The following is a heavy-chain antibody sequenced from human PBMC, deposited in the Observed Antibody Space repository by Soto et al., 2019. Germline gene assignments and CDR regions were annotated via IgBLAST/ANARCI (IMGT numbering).Heavy chain of an antibody. D-gene: IGHD4-4*01. CDR3: VKPPVITASYYYYDMDV. Sequence: GGSLRLSCAASGFTFSTYPISWVRQAPGKGLEWVSGISGSGISTYYTDSVKGRFTISRDNSKNTVFLQMNSLRDEDTAVYYCVKPPVITASYYYYDMDVWGQGTTVTVSS. CDR2: ISGSGIST. CDR1: GFTFSTYP. V-gene: IGHV3-23*01. J-gene: IGHJ6*02.